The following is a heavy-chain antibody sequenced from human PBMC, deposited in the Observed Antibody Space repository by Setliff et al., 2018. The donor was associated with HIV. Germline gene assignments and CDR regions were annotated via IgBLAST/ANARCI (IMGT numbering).Heavy chain of an antibody. J-gene: IGHJ4*02. CDR1: GDSMSSGSYF. V-gene: IGHV4-39*02. Sequence: ETLSLTCSVSGDSMSSGSYFWGWIRQTPGKGLEWIGNIYYTGFAYYNPSLKSRVTISLDTSKTHFYLNLTSVTDADTAVYFCAREGRGDPAVATTRIDYWGQGKLVTVSS. CDR3: AREGRGDPAVATTRIDY. D-gene: IGHD1-1*01. CDR2: IYYTGFA.